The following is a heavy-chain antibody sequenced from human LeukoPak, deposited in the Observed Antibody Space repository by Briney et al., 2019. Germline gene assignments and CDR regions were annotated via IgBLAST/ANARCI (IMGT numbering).Heavy chain of an antibody. D-gene: IGHD3-16*02. CDR2: IDYSGGSS. Sequence: PGGSLRLSCTVSGFTLSSYEMSWIRQAPGKGLEWVSSIDYSGGSSYYADSVKGRFTISRDDSKNTLYLQLNSLRAEDTAVYYCAREVRGYDYVWGSYRRPSDYYMDVWGKGTTVTISS. V-gene: IGHV3-23*01. CDR3: AREVRGYDYVWGSYRRPSDYYMDV. CDR1: GFTLSSYE. J-gene: IGHJ6*03.